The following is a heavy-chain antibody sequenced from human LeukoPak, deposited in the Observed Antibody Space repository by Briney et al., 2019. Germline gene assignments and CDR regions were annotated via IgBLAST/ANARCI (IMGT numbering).Heavy chain of an antibody. CDR2: IYYSGST. CDR3: ARHRDIVVVVSAITL. CDR1: GRSISSSIYY. Sequence: SETLSLTCTVSGRSISSSIYYWGWIRQPPGKGLEWIGSIYYSGSTYYNPSLKSRVTISIDTSKNQFSLKLRSVTAADTAVYYCARHRDIVVVVSAITLWGQGTLVTVSS. J-gene: IGHJ4*02. D-gene: IGHD2-15*01. V-gene: IGHV4-39*01.